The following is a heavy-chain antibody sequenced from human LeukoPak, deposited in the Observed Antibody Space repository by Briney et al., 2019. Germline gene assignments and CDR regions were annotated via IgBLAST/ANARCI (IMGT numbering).Heavy chain of an antibody. CDR1: GGSISSGSYY. Sequence: PSQTLSLTCTVSGGSISSGSYYWSWIRQPAGKGLEWIGRIYTSGSTNYNPSLKSRVTISVDTSKNQFSLKLSSVTAADTAVYYCARDRITIFGVVTFDYWGQGTLVTVSS. V-gene: IGHV4-61*02. J-gene: IGHJ4*02. D-gene: IGHD3-3*01. CDR2: IYTSGST. CDR3: ARDRITIFGVVTFDY.